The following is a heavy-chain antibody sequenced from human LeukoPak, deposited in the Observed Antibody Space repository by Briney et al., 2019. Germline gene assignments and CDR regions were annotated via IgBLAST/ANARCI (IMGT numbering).Heavy chain of an antibody. CDR1: GSTFSTSA. V-gene: IGHV1-58*01. J-gene: IGHJ4*02. CDR2: IVVGSGNT. Sequence: GTSVKVSCKASGSTFSTSAVQWVRQARGQRLEWMGWIVVGSGNTHYALKFQERVTITRDVSTNTAYMELSSLRSEDTAVYYCAAEGPHDFFDYWGQGTLVTVSS. D-gene: IGHD3-3*01. CDR3: AAEGPHDFFDY.